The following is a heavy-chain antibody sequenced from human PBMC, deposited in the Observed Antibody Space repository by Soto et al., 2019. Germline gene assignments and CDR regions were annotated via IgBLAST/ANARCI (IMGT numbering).Heavy chain of an antibody. CDR1: GFTFRDYW. J-gene: IGHJ4*02. D-gene: IGHD5-12*01. Sequence: PGGSLRLSCAVFGFTFRDYWMSWVRHVPGKGLEWVANIKPNGSEKYYVDSVKGRFTISRDNAKDSLSLQMNSLGVEDTAVYYCARGSGTTWAYWGQGTLVTVSS. CDR3: ARGSGTTWAY. CDR2: IKPNGSEK. V-gene: IGHV3-7*05.